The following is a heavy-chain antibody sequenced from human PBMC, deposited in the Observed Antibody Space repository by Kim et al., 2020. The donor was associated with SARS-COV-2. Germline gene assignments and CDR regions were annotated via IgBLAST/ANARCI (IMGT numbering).Heavy chain of an antibody. CDR2: IYYSGST. V-gene: IGHV4-39*07. CDR3: ARVVVVINPPYFDY. J-gene: IGHJ4*02. Sequence: SETLSLTCTVSGGSISSSSYYWGWIRQPPGKGLEWIGSIYYSGSTYYNPSLKSRVTISVDTSKNQFSLKLSSVTAADTAVYYCARVVVVINPPYFDYWGQGTLFTVSS. D-gene: IGHD3-22*01. CDR1: GGSISSSSYY.